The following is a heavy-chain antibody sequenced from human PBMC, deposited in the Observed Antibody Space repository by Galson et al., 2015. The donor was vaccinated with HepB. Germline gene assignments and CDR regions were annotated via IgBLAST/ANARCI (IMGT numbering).Heavy chain of an antibody. CDR1: GFTLSNYW. V-gene: IGHV3-74*01. J-gene: IGHJ2*01. CDR3: VRDGGVAGHDWYFDL. Sequence: SLRLSCAASGFTLSNYWMHWVRQAPGKGPVWVSRIINDVTTTTYADSVKGRFTISRDTAKNTLYLHMDSLRAEDTAVYYCVRDGGVAGHDWYFDLWGRGTLVTVSS. D-gene: IGHD6-19*01. CDR2: IINDVTTT.